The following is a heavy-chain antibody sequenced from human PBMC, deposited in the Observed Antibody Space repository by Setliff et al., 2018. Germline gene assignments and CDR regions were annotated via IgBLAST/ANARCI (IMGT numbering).Heavy chain of an antibody. CDR1: GVSFSDYY. CDR2: INHSGTT. D-gene: IGHD3-3*01. Sequence: PSETLSLTCTVYGVSFSDYYWGWVRQSPGKGLDWIGEINHSGTTNYDPSLEGRISISVDTSKRQFSLKLSSVTAADMAVYYCRFWSDYYKNDYWAQGTVVTVSS. V-gene: IGHV4-34*01. J-gene: IGHJ4*02. CDR3: RFWSDYYKNDY.